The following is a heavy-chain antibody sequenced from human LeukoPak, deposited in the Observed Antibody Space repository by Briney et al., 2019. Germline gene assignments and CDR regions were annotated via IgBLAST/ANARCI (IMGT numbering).Heavy chain of an antibody. CDR1: GGSISSYY. Sequence: SETLSLTCTVSGGSISSYYWSWIRQPPGKGLEWIGYIYYSGSTNYNPSLKSRVTISVDTSKNQFSLKLSSVTAADTAVYYCARMNRRYCSGGSCFWFDPWGQGTLVTVSS. V-gene: IGHV4-59*01. CDR3: ARMNRRYCSGGSCFWFDP. CDR2: IYYSGST. D-gene: IGHD2-15*01. J-gene: IGHJ5*02.